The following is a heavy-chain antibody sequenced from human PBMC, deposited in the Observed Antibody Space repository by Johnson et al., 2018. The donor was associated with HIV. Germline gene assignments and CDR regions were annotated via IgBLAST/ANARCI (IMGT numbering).Heavy chain of an antibody. J-gene: IGHJ3*02. CDR1: GFTFSSYW. CDR3: ARSVSLVRGALDI. D-gene: IGHD2/OR15-2a*01. Sequence: VQLVESGGGLVQPGGSLILSCAASGFTFSSYWMNWVRQAPGKGLEWVANIEQDGSEKYYVDSVRGRFTISRDNAKNSLYLQMNSLRVDDTAVYYCARSVSLVRGALDIWGQGTMVTVSS. V-gene: IGHV3-7*05. CDR2: IEQDGSEK.